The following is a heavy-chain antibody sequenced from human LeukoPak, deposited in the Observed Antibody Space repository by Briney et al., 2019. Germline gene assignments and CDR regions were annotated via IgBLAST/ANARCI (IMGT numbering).Heavy chain of an antibody. D-gene: IGHD3-22*01. CDR2: IIPVYGTT. Sequence: SLKDSCKASGGTFIRYAISWVRQAPGQGLEWMGGIIPVYGTTNYAQKFQGRVTSTADESTSTAYIELSSLRSKDTAVYYCARYRDDSSGYYYGRVLEYWGQGTLVTVSS. CDR3: ARYRDDSSGYYYGRVLEY. V-gene: IGHV1-69*01. CDR1: GGTFIRYA. J-gene: IGHJ4*02.